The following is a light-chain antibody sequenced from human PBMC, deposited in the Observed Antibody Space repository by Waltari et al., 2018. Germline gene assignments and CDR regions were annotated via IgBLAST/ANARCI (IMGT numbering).Light chain of an antibody. J-gene: IGLJ2*01. CDR1: KLGDKY. CDR3: QAWDSSTVV. V-gene: IGLV3-1*01. CDR2: QDS. Sequence: SYELTPPPSVSVSPGQTASITCSGDKLGDKYACWYQQKPGQSPVLVLYQDSKRPPGIPERFSGSNSGNTATLTISGTQAMDEADYYCQAWDSSTVVFGGGTKLTVL.